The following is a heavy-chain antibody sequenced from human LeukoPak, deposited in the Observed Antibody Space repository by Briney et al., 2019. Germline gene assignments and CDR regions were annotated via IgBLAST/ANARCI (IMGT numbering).Heavy chain of an antibody. CDR2: ISSSGSTI. Sequence: GGSLRLSCAASGFTFSSYEMNWVRQAPGKGLEWVSYISSSGSTIYYADSVKGRFTISRDNAKNSLYLQMNSLRAEDTAVYYCAREEHLWFGESTRWWDATGNWFDPWGQGTLVTVSS. J-gene: IGHJ5*02. D-gene: IGHD3-10*01. CDR1: GFTFSSYE. V-gene: IGHV3-48*03. CDR3: AREEHLWFGESTRWWDATGNWFDP.